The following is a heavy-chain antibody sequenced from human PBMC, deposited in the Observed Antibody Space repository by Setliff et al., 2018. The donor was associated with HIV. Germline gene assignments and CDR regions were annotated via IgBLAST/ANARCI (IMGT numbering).Heavy chain of an antibody. Sequence: SETLSLTCTVSGGSISSHYWSWIRQPPGKGLEWIGYIYYSGSTNYNPSLKSRVTISVDTSKNQFSLSLSSVTAADTAVYYCARLVWTGYGSRASDIWGQGTVVTVSS. CDR1: GGSISSHY. CDR3: ARLVWTGYGSRASDI. V-gene: IGHV4-59*11. D-gene: IGHD5-12*01. J-gene: IGHJ3*02. CDR2: IYYSGST.